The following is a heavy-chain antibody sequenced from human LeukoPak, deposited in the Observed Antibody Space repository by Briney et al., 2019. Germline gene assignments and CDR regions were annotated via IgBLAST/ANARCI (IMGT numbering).Heavy chain of an antibody. CDR3: ARDLPFYGSGPTGDY. D-gene: IGHD3-10*01. CDR2: INAGNGNT. J-gene: IGHJ4*02. CDR1: GYTFTSYY. Sequence: ASVKVSCKASGYTFTSYYMHWVRQAPGQRLEWMGWINAGNGNTKYSQKFQGRVTITRDTSASTAYMELSSLRSEDTAVYYCARDLPFYGSGPTGDYWGQGTLVTVSS. V-gene: IGHV1-3*01.